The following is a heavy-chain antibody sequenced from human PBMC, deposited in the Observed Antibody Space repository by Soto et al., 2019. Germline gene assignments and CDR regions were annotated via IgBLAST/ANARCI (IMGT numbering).Heavy chain of an antibody. D-gene: IGHD3-22*01. V-gene: IGHV1-46*01. CDR3: ASVPYYYDSSGYYLFDY. CDR1: GCTFTSYY. CDR2: INPSGGST. Sequence: ASVKVSCKASGCTFTSYYMHWVRQAPGQGLEWMGIINPSGGSTSYAQKFQGRVTMTRDTSTSTVYMELSSLRSEDTAVYYCASVPYYYDSSGYYLFDYWGQGTLVTAPQ. J-gene: IGHJ4*02.